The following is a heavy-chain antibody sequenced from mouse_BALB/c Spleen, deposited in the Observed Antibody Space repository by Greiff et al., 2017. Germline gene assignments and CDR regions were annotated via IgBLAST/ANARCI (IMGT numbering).Heavy chain of an antibody. J-gene: IGHJ4*01. CDR3: ARKTNWGYAMDY. CDR1: GFSLTSYG. CDR2: IWSGGST. D-gene: IGHD4-1*01. Sequence: QVQLKQSGPGLVQPSQSLSITCTVSGFSLTSYGVHWVRQSPGKGLEWLGVIWSGGSTDYNAAFISRLSISKDNSKSQVFFKMNSLQADDTAIYYCARKTNWGYAMDYWGQGTSVTVSS. V-gene: IGHV2-4-1*01.